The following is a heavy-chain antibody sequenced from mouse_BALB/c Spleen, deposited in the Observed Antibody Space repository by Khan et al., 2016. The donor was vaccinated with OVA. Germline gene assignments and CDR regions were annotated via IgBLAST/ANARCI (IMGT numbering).Heavy chain of an antibody. Sequence: EVQLQESGAELVKPGASVKLSCTASGFNIKDTYIHWVKQRPEQGLEWIGRIDPANGDTKCDPKFQGKATLKADTSSNTAYLQLSSLTSADTAVYYSGRFFSHVYVSGWFAYWGQGTLVTVSA. J-gene: IGHJ3*01. CDR1: GFNIKDTY. V-gene: IGHV14-3*02. CDR2: IDPANGDT. CDR3: GRFFSHVYVSGWFAY.